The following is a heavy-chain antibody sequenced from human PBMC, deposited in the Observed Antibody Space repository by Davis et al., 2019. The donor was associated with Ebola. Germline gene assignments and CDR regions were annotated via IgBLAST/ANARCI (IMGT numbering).Heavy chain of an antibody. CDR2: INSDGSST. CDR3: APQRPAAHQKGYYYGMDV. J-gene: IGHJ6*02. D-gene: IGHD2-2*01. V-gene: IGHV3-74*01. CDR1: GFTFSSYW. Sequence: GESLKISCAASGFTFSSYWMHWVRQAPGKGLVWVSRINSDGSSTSYADFVKGRFTISRDNAKNTLYLQMNSLRAEDTAVYYCAPQRPAAHQKGYYYGMDVWGQGTTVTVSS.